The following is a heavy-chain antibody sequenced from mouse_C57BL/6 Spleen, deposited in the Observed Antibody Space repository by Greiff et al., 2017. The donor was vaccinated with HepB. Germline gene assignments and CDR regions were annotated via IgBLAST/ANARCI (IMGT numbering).Heavy chain of an antibody. CDR1: GYTFTSYW. J-gene: IGHJ4*01. V-gene: IGHV1-69*01. Sequence: VQLQQPGAELVMPGASVKLSCKASGYTFTSYWMHWVKQRPGQGLEWIGEIDPSDSYTNYNQKFKGKSTLTVDKSSSTAYMQLSSLTSEDSAVDYCARKFYYAMDYWGQGTSVTVSS. CDR2: IDPSDSYT. CDR3: ARKFYYAMDY.